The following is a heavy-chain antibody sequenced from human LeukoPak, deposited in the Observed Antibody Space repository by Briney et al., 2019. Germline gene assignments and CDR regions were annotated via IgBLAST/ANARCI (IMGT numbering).Heavy chain of an antibody. V-gene: IGHV4-59*01. D-gene: IGHD3-3*01. CDR1: GGSISPYF. CDR3: AREGVVKGYFDY. CDR2: IYYRGST. Sequence: SETLSLTCTVSGGSISPYFWSWIRQPPGKGREWIGYIYYRGSTNYNPSLKSRVTISLDTSKDQFSLKLRSVTAADTAVYYCAREGVVKGYFDYWGQGTLVTVSS. J-gene: IGHJ4*02.